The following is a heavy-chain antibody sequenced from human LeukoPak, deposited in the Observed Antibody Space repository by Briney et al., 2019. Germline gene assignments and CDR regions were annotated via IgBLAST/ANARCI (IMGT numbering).Heavy chain of an antibody. CDR1: GYRLRNHG. CDR3: ARGSSHYNWYFDL. CDR2: IGADSGDTHGDT. V-gene: IGHV1-18*01. D-gene: IGHD4-11*01. Sequence: EASVKVSCKASGYRLRNHGISWVRQAPGQGLEWMGWIGADSGDTHGDTHYAEKLQGRVTMTTDTSTDTAYMDLRSLTSDDTAVYYCARGSSHYNWYFDLWGRGTLVTVSS. J-gene: IGHJ2*01.